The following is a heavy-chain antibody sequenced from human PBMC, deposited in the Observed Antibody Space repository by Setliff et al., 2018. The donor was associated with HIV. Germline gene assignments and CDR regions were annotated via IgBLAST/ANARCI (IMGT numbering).Heavy chain of an antibody. CDR1: GGSISSDYYF. J-gene: IGHJ6*03. D-gene: IGHD2-2*01. CDR3: ARTKDCSSSSCPGTHHYYYMDV. CDR2: IYYSGST. Sequence: SETLSLTCTVSGGSISSDYYFWGWIRQPPGKGLEWIGTIYYSGSTYFNPSLKSRLTISVDTSKNQFSLKLSSVTAADTTAYYCARTKDCSSSSCPGTHHYYYMDVWGKGTTVTVSS. V-gene: IGHV4-39*01.